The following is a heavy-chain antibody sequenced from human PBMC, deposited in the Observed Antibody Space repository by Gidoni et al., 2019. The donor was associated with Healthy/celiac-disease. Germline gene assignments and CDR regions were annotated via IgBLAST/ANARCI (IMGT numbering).Heavy chain of an antibody. J-gene: IGHJ5*02. CDR3: AKDPTGSSTDP. D-gene: IGHD2-2*01. Sequence: EVQLLESGGGLVQPGGSLSFSCAASGVTFSSYALSWVRQAPGKGLEWVSAISGSGGSTYYADSVKGRFTISRDNSKNTLYLQMNSLRAEDTAVYYCAKDPTGSSTDPWGQGTLVTVSS. CDR2: ISGSGGST. V-gene: IGHV3-23*01. CDR1: GVTFSSYA.